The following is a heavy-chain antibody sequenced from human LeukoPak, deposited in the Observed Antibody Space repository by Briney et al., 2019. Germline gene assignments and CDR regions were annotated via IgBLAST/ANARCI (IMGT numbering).Heavy chain of an antibody. CDR2: ISTGGSTI. V-gene: IGHV3-48*03. J-gene: IGHJ6*03. Sequence: GGSLRLSCLVSGFTFSSYEMNWVRQGPGKGLEWVSYISTGGSTIYYADSVKGRFTISRDNAKNSLYMQMNSLRAEDTATYYCARADWNDDYYYYYMDVWGKGTTVTVSS. D-gene: IGHD1-1*01. CDR3: ARADWNDDYYYYYMDV. CDR1: GFTFSSYE.